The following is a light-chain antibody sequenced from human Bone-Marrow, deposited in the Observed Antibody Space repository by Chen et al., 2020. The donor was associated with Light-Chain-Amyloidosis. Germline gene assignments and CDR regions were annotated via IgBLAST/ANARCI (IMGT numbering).Light chain of an antibody. J-gene: IGLJ2*01. CDR3: QSADSSGTYEVI. CDR1: DLPTKY. Sequence: SYELTQPPSVSVSPGQTARITCSGDDLPTKYAYWYRQEPGQAPVLVIHRDTERPSGISERFSGSRSGTTATLTISGVQAEDEADYHCQSADSSGTYEVIFGGGTKLTVL. V-gene: IGLV3-25*03. CDR2: RDT.